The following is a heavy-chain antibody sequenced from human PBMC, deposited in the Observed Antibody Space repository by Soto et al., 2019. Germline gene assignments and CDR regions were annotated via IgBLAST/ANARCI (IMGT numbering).Heavy chain of an antibody. CDR2: ISYDGSNK. Sequence: VQLLESGGGVVQPGRSLRLSCAASGFTFSSYAMHWVRQAPGKGLEWVAVISYDGSNKYYADSVKGRFTISRDNSKNTLYLQMNSLRAEVTAVYYCARAGSNREIDYWGQGTLVTVSS. CDR1: GFTFSSYA. J-gene: IGHJ4*02. V-gene: IGHV3-30-3*01. CDR3: ARAGSNREIDY. D-gene: IGHD4-4*01.